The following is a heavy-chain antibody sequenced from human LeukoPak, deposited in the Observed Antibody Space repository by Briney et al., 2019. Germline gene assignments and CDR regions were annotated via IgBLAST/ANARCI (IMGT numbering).Heavy chain of an antibody. J-gene: IGHJ4*02. Sequence: SETLSLTCTVSGGSISSYYWSWIRQPPGKGLEWIGYIYYSGSTNYNPSLKSRVTISVDTSKNQFSLKLSSVTAADTAVYYCANDYDFWSGPSFDYWGQGTLVTVSS. CDR2: IYYSGST. D-gene: IGHD3-3*01. CDR1: GGSISSYY. V-gene: IGHV4-59*08. CDR3: ANDYDFWSGPSFDY.